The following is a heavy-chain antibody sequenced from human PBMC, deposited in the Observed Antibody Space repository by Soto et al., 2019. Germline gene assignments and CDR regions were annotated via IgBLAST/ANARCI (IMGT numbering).Heavy chain of an antibody. CDR3: ATSNYGERD. V-gene: IGHV3-23*01. CDR2: VSGSGDST. D-gene: IGHD3-10*01. Sequence: ELQVLESGGGLVQPGGSLRLTCAASGFTLSEYGTSWVRQAPGKGQEWVSFVSGSGDSTYYTDSVKGRFTISRDSSKNTVCLQMNSLRAEDTAVYYCATSNYGERDWGQGTLVTVSS. J-gene: IGHJ4*02. CDR1: GFTLSEYG.